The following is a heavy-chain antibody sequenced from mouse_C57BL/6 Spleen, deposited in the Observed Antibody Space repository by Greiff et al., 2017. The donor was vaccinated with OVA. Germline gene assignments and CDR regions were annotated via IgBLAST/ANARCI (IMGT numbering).Heavy chain of an antibody. V-gene: IGHV1-18*01. D-gene: IGHD1-1*01. CDR1: GYTFTDYN. Sequence: EVQLQQSGPELVKPGASVKIPCKASGYTFTDYNMDWVKQSHGKSLEWIGDINPNNGGTICNQKFKGKATLTVDKSSSTAYMELRSLTSEDTAVYYCARRDYYGSSPFAYWGQGTLVTVSA. CDR3: ARRDYYGSSPFAY. J-gene: IGHJ3*01. CDR2: INPNNGGT.